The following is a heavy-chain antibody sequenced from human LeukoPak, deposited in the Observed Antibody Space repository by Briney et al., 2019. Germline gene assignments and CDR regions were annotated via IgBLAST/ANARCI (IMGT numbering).Heavy chain of an antibody. CDR3: AKDHDGVGATGY. V-gene: IGHV3-23*01. D-gene: IGHD1-26*01. Sequence: GGSLRLSCAASGFTFSSYAMSWVRQAPGKGLEWVSGISGSGGSTYYADSVKGRFTISRDNSKNTLYLQKNSLRAEDTAVYYCAKDHDGVGATGYWGQGTLVTVSS. J-gene: IGHJ4*02. CDR2: ISGSGGST. CDR1: GFTFSSYA.